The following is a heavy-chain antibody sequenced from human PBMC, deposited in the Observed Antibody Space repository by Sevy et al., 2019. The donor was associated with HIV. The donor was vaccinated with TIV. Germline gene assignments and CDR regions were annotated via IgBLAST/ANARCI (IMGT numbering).Heavy chain of an antibody. V-gene: IGHV3-7*01. CDR1: GFTFSSYW. D-gene: IGHD2-2*01. J-gene: IGHJ6*03. Sequence: GGSLRLSCAASGFTFSSYWMSWVRHAPGKGLEWVANIKQDGSEKYYVDSVKGRFTISRDNAKNSLYLQMNSLRAEDTAVYYCARVRRYCSSTSCYAGGYYYYMDVWGKGTTVTVSS. CDR3: ARVRRYCSSTSCYAGGYYYYMDV. CDR2: IKQDGSEK.